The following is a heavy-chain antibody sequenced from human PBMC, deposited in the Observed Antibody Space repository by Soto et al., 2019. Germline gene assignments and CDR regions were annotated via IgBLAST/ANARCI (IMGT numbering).Heavy chain of an antibody. V-gene: IGHV3-23*01. J-gene: IGHJ6*02. CDR1: GFTFTNYA. Sequence: LRLSCAPSGFTFTNYAMSWVRQAPGKGLERVSTIRVSDGSEKYADFVEGRFTISRDTSKNTLSLQMNSLRAEDTAVYYCAGDYIRLNSLNSNYYSFGMDVWGQGTTVTVSS. CDR3: AGDYIRLNSLNSNYYSFGMDV. CDR2: IRVSDGSE. D-gene: IGHD4-17*01.